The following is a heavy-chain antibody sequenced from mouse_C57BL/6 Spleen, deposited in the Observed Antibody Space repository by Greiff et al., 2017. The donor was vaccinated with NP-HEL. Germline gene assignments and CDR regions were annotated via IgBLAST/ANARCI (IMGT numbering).Heavy chain of an antibody. CDR1: GYTFTSYW. V-gene: IGHV1-64*01. CDR2: IHPNSGST. CDR3: ARLGLMGFAY. J-gene: IGHJ3*01. Sequence: QVQLQQPGAELVKPGASVKLSCKASGYTFTSYWMHWVKQRPGQGLEWIGMIHPNSGSTNYNEKFKGKATLTVDKSSSTAYMQLSSLTSEDSAVYYCARLGLMGFAYWGQGTLVTVSA. D-gene: IGHD3-3*01.